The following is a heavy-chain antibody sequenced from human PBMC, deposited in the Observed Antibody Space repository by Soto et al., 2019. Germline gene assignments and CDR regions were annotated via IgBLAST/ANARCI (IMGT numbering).Heavy chain of an antibody. Sequence: GGSLRLSCVASGYIFSNYGMHWVRQAPGQGPEWVAVIRHDGSTEYNSDSVKGRFTLSRDNSKNTVYLEMDSLRAEDTAVYYCARGPYYDYWSGYSADYWGQGALVTVSS. CDR1: GYIFSNYG. CDR3: ARGPYYDYWSGYSADY. CDR2: IRHDGSTE. V-gene: IGHV3-33*01. J-gene: IGHJ4*02. D-gene: IGHD3-3*01.